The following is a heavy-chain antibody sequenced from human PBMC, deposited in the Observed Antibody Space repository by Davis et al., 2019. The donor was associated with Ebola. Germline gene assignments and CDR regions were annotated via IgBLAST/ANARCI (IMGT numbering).Heavy chain of an antibody. CDR2: IYYSGST. CDR1: GGSISSGGYY. Sequence: PSETLSLTCTVSGGSISSGGYYWSWIRQHPGKGLEWIGYIYYSGSTYYNPSLKSRVTISADTSKNQFSLKLSSVTAADTAVYYCARADSSSWYYFDYWGQGTLVTVSS. J-gene: IGHJ4*02. D-gene: IGHD6-13*01. CDR3: ARADSSSWYYFDY. V-gene: IGHV4-31*03.